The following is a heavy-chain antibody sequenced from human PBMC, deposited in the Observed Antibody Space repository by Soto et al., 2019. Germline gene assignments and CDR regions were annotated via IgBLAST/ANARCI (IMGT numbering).Heavy chain of an antibody. CDR2: INGYTGNT. D-gene: IGHD3-16*01. V-gene: IGHV1-18*01. CDR1: GYTFTSYG. J-gene: IGHJ6*02. CDR3: ARSWVTGKGGMDV. Sequence: ASVKVSCKASGYTFTSYGFSWVRQAPGQGLEWMGWINGYTGNTHYAQEFQGRVTMTTDTSTSTAYMELWTLISDDTAVYYCARSWVTGKGGMDVWGQGTTVTVSS.